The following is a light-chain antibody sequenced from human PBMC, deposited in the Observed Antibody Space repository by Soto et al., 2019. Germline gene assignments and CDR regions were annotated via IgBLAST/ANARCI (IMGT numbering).Light chain of an antibody. CDR3: SSYTSVSTYV. CDR1: SSDVGGYNY. Sequence: QSALTQPASVSGSPGQSITISCTGTSSDVGGYNYVSWYQHHPGKAPQLMIYEVNNRPSGVSNRFSGSKSGNTASLTISGLQAEYEADYFCSSYTSVSTYVFGSGTNLTVL. CDR2: EVN. V-gene: IGLV2-14*01. J-gene: IGLJ1*01.